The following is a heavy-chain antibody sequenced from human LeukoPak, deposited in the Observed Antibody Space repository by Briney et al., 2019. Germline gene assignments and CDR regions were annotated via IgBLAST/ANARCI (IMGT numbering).Heavy chain of an antibody. V-gene: IGHV1-2*02. CDR3: ASRPQYSSGWYWFDP. J-gene: IGHJ5*02. CDR2: INPNSGGT. Sequence: EASVKVSCKASGYTFTGYYMHWVRQAPGQGLEGMGWINPNSGGTNYAQKFQGRVTMTRHTSISTAYMELSRLRSDDTAVYYCASRPQYSSGWYWFDPWGQGTLVTVSS. CDR1: GYTFTGYY. D-gene: IGHD6-19*01.